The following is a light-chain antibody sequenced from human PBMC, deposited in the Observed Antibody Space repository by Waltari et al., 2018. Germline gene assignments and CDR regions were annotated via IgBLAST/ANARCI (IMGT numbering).Light chain of an antibody. CDR3: HQVNGYPLT. CDR1: QAISNY. V-gene: IGKV1-9*01. J-gene: IGKJ4*01. CDR2: AAS. Sequence: DIQLTQSPSFLSASVGDRVTITCRASQAISNYLTWFQQKPGKAPKLLISAASTLQSGVPSRFSGSGSGTEFAHTISSLQPEDSATYYCHQVNGYPLTFGGGTKVEIK.